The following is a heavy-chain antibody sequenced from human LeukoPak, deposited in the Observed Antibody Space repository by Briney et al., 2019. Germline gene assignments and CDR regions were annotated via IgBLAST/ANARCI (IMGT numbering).Heavy chain of an antibody. CDR2: IIPILGIA. Sequence: GASVKVSCKASGGTFSSYTIRWVRQAPGQGLEWMGRIIPILGIANYAQKFQGRVTITADKSTSTAYMELSSLRSEDTAVYYCASDIVVVVAASPLYGMDVWGQGTTVTVSS. D-gene: IGHD2-15*01. J-gene: IGHJ6*02. CDR3: ASDIVVVVAASPLYGMDV. V-gene: IGHV1-69*02. CDR1: GGTFSSYT.